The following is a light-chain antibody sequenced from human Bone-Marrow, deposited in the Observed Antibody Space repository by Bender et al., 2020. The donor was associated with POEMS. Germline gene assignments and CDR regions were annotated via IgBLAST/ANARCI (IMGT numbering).Light chain of an antibody. CDR3: SSWDDSLSGWV. CDR1: SSNIGRYT. J-gene: IGLJ3*02. V-gene: IGLV1-44*01. Sequence: QSVLTQPPSASGTPGQRVTISCSGGSSNIGRYTVNWYRQLPGTAPRLVVYSNYQRPSGVPARFSGSKSGASAFLAISDIQSEDEGDYYCSSWDDSLSGWVFGGGTKLTVL. CDR2: SNY.